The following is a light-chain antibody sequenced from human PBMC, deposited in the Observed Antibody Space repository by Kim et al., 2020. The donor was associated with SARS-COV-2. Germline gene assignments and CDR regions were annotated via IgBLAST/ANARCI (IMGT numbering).Light chain of an antibody. V-gene: IGKV3-15*01. CDR1: QSVRSN. CDR2: GAS. J-gene: IGKJ2*01. Sequence: VSPGESATLACRASQSVRSNLAWYQQKPGQAPRLLIYGASTRATGIPGRFSGSGSGTEFTLTISSLQSEDFAVYYCQQYDSWPPDTFGQGTKLEI. CDR3: QQYDSWPPDT.